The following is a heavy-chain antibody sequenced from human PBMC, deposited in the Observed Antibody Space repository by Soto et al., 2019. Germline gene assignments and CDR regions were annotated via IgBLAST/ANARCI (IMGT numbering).Heavy chain of an antibody. D-gene: IGHD3-10*01. CDR1: GFTFSAYA. CDR2: ISHDGNNK. V-gene: IGHV3-30*18. J-gene: IGHJ6*02. CDR3: AKGRYYGSGNYDYYYYGMDV. Sequence: QVQLVESGGGVVQPGRSLRLSCAASGFTFSAYAMHLVRQAPGKGLEWVAVISHDGNNKYYADSVKGRFTISRDNSKNTLYLQMNSLRVEDTAVYYCAKGRYYGSGNYDYYYYGMDVCGHGTTVAFPS.